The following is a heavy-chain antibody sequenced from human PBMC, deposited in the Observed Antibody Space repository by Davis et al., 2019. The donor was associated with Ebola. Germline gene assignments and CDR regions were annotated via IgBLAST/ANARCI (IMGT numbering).Heavy chain of an antibody. V-gene: IGHV3-53*01. CDR1: GFTVSTKY. CDR2: LYSAGST. D-gene: IGHD1-26*01. CDR3: AKDLSGTYYWRAFDI. Sequence: GESLKISCAASGFTVSTKYMSWVRQAPGKGLEWVSALYSAGSTYYADSVKGRFTISRDNSKNTVYLQMNSLRADDTAVYYCAKDLSGTYYWRAFDIWGQGTMVTVSS. J-gene: IGHJ3*02.